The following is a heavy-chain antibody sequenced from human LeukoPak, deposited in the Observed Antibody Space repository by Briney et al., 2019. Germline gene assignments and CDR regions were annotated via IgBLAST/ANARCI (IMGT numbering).Heavy chain of an antibody. J-gene: IGHJ4*02. V-gene: IGHV3-53*01. CDR3: ARLDSGYEGYLDY. Sequence: QPGGSLRLSCAASGFTVSSNYMSWVRQAPGKGLEWVSVICSGGSTYYADSVKGRFTISRDNSKNTLYLQMNSLRAEDTAVYYCARLDSGYEGYLDYWGQGTLVTVSS. D-gene: IGHD5-12*01. CDR2: ICSGGST. CDR1: GFTVSSNY.